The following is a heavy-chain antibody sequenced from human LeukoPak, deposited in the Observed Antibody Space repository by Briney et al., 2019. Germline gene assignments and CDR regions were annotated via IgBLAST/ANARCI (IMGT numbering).Heavy chain of an antibody. CDR3: ARDYYDSSGYPDY. Sequence: GGSLRLSCAASGFTFSSYAMHWVRQAPGKGLEWVAVVSYDGSNKYYADSVKGRFTISRDNSKNTLYLQMNSLRAEDTAVYYCARDYYDSSGYPDYWGQGTLVTVSS. J-gene: IGHJ4*02. V-gene: IGHV3-30-3*01. CDR2: VSYDGSNK. D-gene: IGHD3-22*01. CDR1: GFTFSSYA.